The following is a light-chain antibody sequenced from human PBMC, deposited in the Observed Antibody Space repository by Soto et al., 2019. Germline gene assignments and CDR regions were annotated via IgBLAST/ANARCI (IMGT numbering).Light chain of an antibody. J-gene: IGKJ4*01. CDR1: HGISSY. CDR2: DAS. Sequence: DIQMTQSPSTLSASVGDRVTITCQASHGISSYLNWYQQKPGKAPKLLIYDASNLETGVPSRFSGSGSGTDFTFTISSLQPEDIAAYYCQQNYSPPLTFGGGTKVDIK. V-gene: IGKV1-33*01. CDR3: QQNYSPPLT.